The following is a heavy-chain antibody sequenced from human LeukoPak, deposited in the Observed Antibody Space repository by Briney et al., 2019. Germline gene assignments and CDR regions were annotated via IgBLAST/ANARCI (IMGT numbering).Heavy chain of an antibody. J-gene: IGHJ4*02. CDR3: ATGDDYVWGTLSHGFDY. CDR1: GYTFTSYG. CDR2: ISAYNGNT. V-gene: IGHV1-18*01. D-gene: IGHD3-16*01. Sequence: ASVKVSCKASGYTFTSYGISWVRQAPGQGLEWMGWISAYNGNTNYAQKFQGRVTMTEDTSTDTAYMELSSLRSEDTAVYYCATGDDYVWGTLSHGFDYWGQGTLVTVSS.